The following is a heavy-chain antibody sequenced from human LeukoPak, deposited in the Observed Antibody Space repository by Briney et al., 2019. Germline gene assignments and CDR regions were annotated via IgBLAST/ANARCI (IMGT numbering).Heavy chain of an antibody. J-gene: IGHJ5*02. CDR1: GGSFSGYY. D-gene: IGHD3-22*01. Sequence: SETLSLTCAVYGGSFSGYYWSWIRQPPGKGLEWIGEINHSGSTNYNPSLKSRVTISVDTSKNQFSLKLSSVTAADTAVYYCARHRADYYDSSGYPRTWGQGTLVTVSS. CDR3: ARHRADYYDSSGYPRT. CDR2: INHSGST. V-gene: IGHV4-34*01.